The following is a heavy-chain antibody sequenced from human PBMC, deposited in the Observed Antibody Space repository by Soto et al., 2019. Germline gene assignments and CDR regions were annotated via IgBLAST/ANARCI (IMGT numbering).Heavy chain of an antibody. CDR2: ISSSSSTI. V-gene: IGHV3-48*01. J-gene: IGHJ6*03. CDR1: GFTFSSYS. CDR3: ARARGLRLAVGDYYYYMDV. D-gene: IGHD2-15*01. Sequence: EVQLVESGGGLVQPGGSLRLSCAASGFTFSSYSMNWVRQAPGKGLEWVSYISSSSSTIYYADSVKGRFTISRDNAKNSLYLQMNSLRAEDTAVYYCARARGLRLAVGDYYYYMDVWGKGTTVTVSS.